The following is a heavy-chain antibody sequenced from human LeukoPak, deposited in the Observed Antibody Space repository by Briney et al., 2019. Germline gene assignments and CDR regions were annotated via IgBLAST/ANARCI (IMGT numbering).Heavy chain of an antibody. V-gene: IGHV3-23*01. Sequence: GGSLRLSCAASGFTFSSYAMSWVRQAPGKGLEWVSAISGSGGSTYYADSVKGRFTIPRDNSKNTLYLQMNSLRAEDTAVYYCAKVALGYCSSTSCYWGYYFDYWGQGTLVTVSS. CDR1: GFTFSSYA. CDR2: ISGSGGST. D-gene: IGHD2-2*01. J-gene: IGHJ4*02. CDR3: AKVALGYCSSTSCYWGYYFDY.